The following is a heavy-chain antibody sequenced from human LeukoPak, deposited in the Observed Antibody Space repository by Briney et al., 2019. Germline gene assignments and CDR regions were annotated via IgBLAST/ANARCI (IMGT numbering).Heavy chain of an antibody. Sequence: PGRSLRLSCAASGFTFSSPAMHWVRQAPGKGLEWVAVIGKDGAAKHYAESVRGRFTISRDNSENTLDLQMDSLSVEDTAVYYCAKEEGWGVNVFDYWGQGALVTVSS. CDR3: AKEEGWGVNVFDY. CDR1: GFTFSSPA. V-gene: IGHV3-30*04. D-gene: IGHD3-10*01. CDR2: IGKDGAAK. J-gene: IGHJ4*02.